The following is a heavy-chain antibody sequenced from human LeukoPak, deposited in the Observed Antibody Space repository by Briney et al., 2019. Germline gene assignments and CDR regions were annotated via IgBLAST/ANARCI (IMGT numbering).Heavy chain of an antibody. D-gene: IGHD4-17*01. CDR3: ARSSDQHDYGDYNDAFDI. J-gene: IGHJ3*02. CDR1: GGSISSYY. V-gene: IGHV4-59*01. CDR2: IYYSGST. Sequence: SETLSLTCSVSGGSISSYYWSWIRQPPGKGLEWIGYIYYSGSTNSNPSLKSQVTISVDTSKNQFSLKLSSVTAADTAVYYCARSSDQHDYGDYNDAFDIWGQGTMVTVSS.